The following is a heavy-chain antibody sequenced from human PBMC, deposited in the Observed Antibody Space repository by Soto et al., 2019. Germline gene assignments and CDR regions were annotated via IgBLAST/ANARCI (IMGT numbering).Heavy chain of an antibody. Sequence: ASVKVSCKTSGYTFSNYGINWVRQAPGQGLEWMGWISGYNGNTNYAQTVQGRVTMTTDTSTGTVYMELRSLKSDETAIYYCSRFMMVGGWLDTKYYHGMDGWDQETTVTVSS. CDR1: GYTFSNYG. CDR3: SRFMMVGGWLDTKYYHGMDG. CDR2: ISGYNGNT. D-gene: IGHD3-16*01. V-gene: IGHV1-18*01. J-gene: IGHJ6*02.